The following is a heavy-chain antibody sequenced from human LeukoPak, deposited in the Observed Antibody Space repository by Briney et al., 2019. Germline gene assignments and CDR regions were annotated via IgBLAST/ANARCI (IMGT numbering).Heavy chain of an antibody. D-gene: IGHD3-10*01. J-gene: IGHJ5*02. CDR1: GFTFISYA. Sequence: PGRSLILSCAASGFTFISYAMSWVRQAPGNGLEWVSAISVSCGSTYYADSVKGRFTISRDNSKNTLYLQMNSLRAEDTAVYYCAKDLSLQSFGESYNWFDPWGQGTLVTVSS. CDR2: ISVSCGST. CDR3: AKDLSLQSFGESYNWFDP. V-gene: IGHV3-23*01.